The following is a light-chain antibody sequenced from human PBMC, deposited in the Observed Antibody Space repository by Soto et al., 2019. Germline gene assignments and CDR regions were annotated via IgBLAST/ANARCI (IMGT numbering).Light chain of an antibody. Sequence: VLTQPASVSVFPGQSISISCTSTSSDVGGYNYVSWYQHHPGKAPKLIIYDVTSRPSGVSIRFSGSKSDNTASLTISGLQPEDEADYHCSSYTTSNTRQIVFGTGTKVTVL. CDR3: SSYTTSNTRQIV. J-gene: IGLJ1*01. V-gene: IGLV2-14*03. CDR1: SSDVGGYNY. CDR2: DVT.